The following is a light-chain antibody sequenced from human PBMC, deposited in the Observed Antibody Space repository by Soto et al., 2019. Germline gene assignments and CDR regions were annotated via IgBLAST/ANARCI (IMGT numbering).Light chain of an antibody. CDR3: SSYTTSSALVV. V-gene: IGLV2-14*01. CDR1: TSDVVGYNF. J-gene: IGLJ2*01. CDR2: EVN. Sequence: QSALTQPASVSGSPGQSITISCAGTTSDVVGYNFVSWYQQHPGKAPKLMIFEVNNRPSGVSDRFSGSKSGNTASLTISGLQAEDYADYYCSSYTTSSALVVFGGGTKVTVL.